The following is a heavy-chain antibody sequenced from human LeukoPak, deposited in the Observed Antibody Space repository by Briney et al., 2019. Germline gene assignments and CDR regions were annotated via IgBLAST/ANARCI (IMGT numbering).Heavy chain of an antibody. Sequence: GASVKVSCKASGYTFTSYYMHWVRQAPGQGLEWMGIINPSGGSTGYAQKFRGRVTMTRDTSTSTVYMELSSLRSEDTAVYYCARTYYYGSGSYSEYYFDYWGQGTLVTVSS. V-gene: IGHV1-46*01. J-gene: IGHJ4*02. CDR1: GYTFTSYY. CDR2: INPSGGST. CDR3: ARTYYYGSGSYSEYYFDY. D-gene: IGHD3-10*01.